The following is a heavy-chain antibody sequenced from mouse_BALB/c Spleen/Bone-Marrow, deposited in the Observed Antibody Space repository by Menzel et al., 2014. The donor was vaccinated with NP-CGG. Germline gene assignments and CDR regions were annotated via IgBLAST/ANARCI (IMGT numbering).Heavy chain of an antibody. Sequence: EVQLQESGGSLMKPGGSLKLSCAASGFTFSDYYMYWVRQTPEKRLEWVATISNGGSYTYYPDSVKGRFTISRDNAKNNLYLQMSSLKSEDTAMYYCARDSLYYYGSSYGYCDVWGAGTTVTVSS. CDR3: ARDSLYYYGSSYGYCDV. CDR1: GFTFSDYY. V-gene: IGHV5-4*02. CDR2: ISNGGSYT. D-gene: IGHD1-1*01. J-gene: IGHJ1*01.